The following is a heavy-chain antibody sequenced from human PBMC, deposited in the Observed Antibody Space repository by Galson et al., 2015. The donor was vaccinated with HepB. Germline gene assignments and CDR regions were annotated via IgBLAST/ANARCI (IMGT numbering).Heavy chain of an antibody. V-gene: IGHV3-21*01. CDR3: ARDLRGRKAAAGAFDY. Sequence: SLRLSCAASGFTFSSYSMNWVRQAPGKGLEWVSSISSSSSYIYYADSVKGRFTISRDNAKNSLYLQMNSLRAEDTAVYYCARDLRGRKAAAGAFDYWGQGTLVTVAA. J-gene: IGHJ4*02. CDR1: GFTFSSYS. CDR2: ISSSSSYI. D-gene: IGHD6-13*01.